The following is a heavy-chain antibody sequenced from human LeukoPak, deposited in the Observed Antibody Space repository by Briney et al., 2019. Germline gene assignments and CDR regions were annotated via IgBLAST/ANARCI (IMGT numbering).Heavy chain of an antibody. CDR2: IIPIFGTA. CDR1: GYTFTGYY. V-gene: IGHV1-69*05. D-gene: IGHD3-22*01. J-gene: IGHJ3*02. Sequence: ASVKVSCKASGYTFTGYYMHWVRQAPGQGLEWMGGIIPIFGTANYAQKFQGRVTITTDESTSTAYMELSSLRSEDTAVYYCARGPMGPNYYDHFDIWGQGTMVTVSS. CDR3: ARGPMGPNYYDHFDI.